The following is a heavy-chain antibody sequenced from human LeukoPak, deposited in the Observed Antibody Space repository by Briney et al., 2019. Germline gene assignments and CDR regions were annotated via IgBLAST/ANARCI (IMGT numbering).Heavy chain of an antibody. CDR2: ISGSGGST. Sequence: GGSLRLSCAASGFTFSSYAMSWARQAPGKGLEWVSAISGSGGSTYYADSVKGRFTISRDNSKNTLYLQMNSLRAEDTAVYYCAKDLGIVVAIDAFDIWGQGTMVTVSS. J-gene: IGHJ3*02. CDR3: AKDLGIVVAIDAFDI. CDR1: GFTFSSYA. V-gene: IGHV3-23*01. D-gene: IGHD2-15*01.